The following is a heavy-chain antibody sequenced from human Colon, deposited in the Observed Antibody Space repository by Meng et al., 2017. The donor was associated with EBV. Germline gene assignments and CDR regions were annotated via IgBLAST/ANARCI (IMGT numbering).Heavy chain of an antibody. Sequence: ITLKGSVPALVNPHPPLPLPCTFSGFPLSTMGVGVGWIRQPPGKALEWLALIYWDDDKRYSPSLKNRLTITKDTSKNQVVLTLTNIDPVDTATYYCAHRHRLRDFDYWGQGTLVTVSS. V-gene: IGHV2-5*02. J-gene: IGHJ4*02. D-gene: IGHD4-17*01. CDR2: IYWDDDK. CDR3: AHRHRLRDFDY. CDR1: GFPLSTMGVG.